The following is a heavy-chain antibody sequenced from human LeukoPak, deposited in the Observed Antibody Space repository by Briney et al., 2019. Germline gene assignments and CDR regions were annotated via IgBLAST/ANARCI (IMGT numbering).Heavy chain of an antibody. D-gene: IGHD3-10*01. Sequence: GGSLRLSCAASGFPFSSYEMNWARHPPAKGLEWVSYISSHGSTIYYADSVKGRFTISRANAKNSLYLQMNSLRAEDTAVYYCARESTLGFGELFRYYYGMDVWGKGTTVTVSS. CDR2: ISSHGSTI. CDR3: ARESTLGFGELFRYYYGMDV. V-gene: IGHV3-48*03. J-gene: IGHJ6*04. CDR1: GFPFSSYE.